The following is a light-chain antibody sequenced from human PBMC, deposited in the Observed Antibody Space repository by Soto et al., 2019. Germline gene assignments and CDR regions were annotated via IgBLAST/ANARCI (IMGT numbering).Light chain of an antibody. CDR2: DAS. J-gene: IGKJ5*01. CDR1: QSVNSY. CDR3: QQRSNWPT. Sequence: IVLTQSPATLSLSPWERATLSCRASQSVNSYLAWYQQKPGQAPRLLIYDASNRATGIPARFSGSGSGTDFTLTISSLEPEDFAVYYCQQRSNWPTFGQGTRLEIK. V-gene: IGKV3-11*01.